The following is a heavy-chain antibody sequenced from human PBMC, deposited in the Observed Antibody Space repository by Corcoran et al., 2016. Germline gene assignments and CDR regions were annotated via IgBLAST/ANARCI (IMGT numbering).Heavy chain of an antibody. CDR3: AGDGGMGGYKIVNGGIPDRAFDI. J-gene: IGHJ3*02. CDR1: GGTFSSYA. D-gene: IGHD1-20*01. V-gene: IGHV1-69*06. Sequence: QVQLVQSGAEVKKPGSSVKVSCKASGGTFSSYAISWVRQAPGQGLEWMGGIIPIFGTANYAQKFQGRATITADKSTGTAYRERSSLGSEDTAVYSCAGDGGMGGYKIVNGGIPDRAFDIWGQGTMVTVSS. CDR2: IIPIFGTA.